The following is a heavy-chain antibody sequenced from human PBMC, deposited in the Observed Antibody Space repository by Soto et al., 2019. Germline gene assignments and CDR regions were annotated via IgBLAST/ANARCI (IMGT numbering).Heavy chain of an antibody. J-gene: IGHJ4*02. Sequence: SETLSLTCTVSGGSISSYYWSWIRQPPGKGLEWIGYIYYSGSTNYNPSLKSRVTISVDTSKNQFSLKLSSVTAADTAVHYCARRYGSCFDYWGQGTLVTVSS. CDR2: IYYSGST. CDR1: GGSISSYY. CDR3: ARRYGSCFDY. V-gene: IGHV4-59*08. D-gene: IGHD5-18*01.